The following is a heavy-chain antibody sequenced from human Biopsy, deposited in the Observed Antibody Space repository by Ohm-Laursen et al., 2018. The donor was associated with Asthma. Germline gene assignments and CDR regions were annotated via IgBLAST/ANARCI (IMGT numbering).Heavy chain of an antibody. CDR1: GMSVSDYY. Sequence: SLRLSCAASGMSVSDYYMTWLRQSPGKGLEWLSHIGIKGTSIYYADSVKGRFTISRDNAKNSLFLQMNGLRADDTAVYFCAEGRYCSGASCLYGMDVWGQGTTVSVSS. D-gene: IGHD2-15*01. V-gene: IGHV3-11*01. CDR3: AEGRYCSGASCLYGMDV. CDR2: IGIKGTSI. J-gene: IGHJ6*02.